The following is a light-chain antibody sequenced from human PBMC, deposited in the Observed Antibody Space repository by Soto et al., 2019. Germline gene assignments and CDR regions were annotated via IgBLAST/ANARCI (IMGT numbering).Light chain of an antibody. CDR2: AAS. CDR3: QQLIGYPYT. CDR1: QGISSY. Sequence: DIQLTQSPSFLSASVGDRVTITCRASQGISSYLAWYQQKPGKAPNLLISAASTLQSGVPSRFSGSGSGTQFTLTISSLQPEDFATYYCQQLIGYPYTFSQGTTLEI. J-gene: IGKJ2*01. V-gene: IGKV1-9*01.